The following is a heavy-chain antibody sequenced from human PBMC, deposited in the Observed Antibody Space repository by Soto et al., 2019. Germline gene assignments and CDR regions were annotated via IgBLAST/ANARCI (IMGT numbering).Heavy chain of an antibody. V-gene: IGHV1-8*01. D-gene: IGHD1-1*01. J-gene: IGHJ6*02. CDR1: GYTLTSYD. CDR3: EREMTTRGMDF. CDR2: MNPNSGNT. Sequence: QVQLVQSGAEVKKSGASVKVSCKASGYTLTSYDINWVRQATGQGLEWMGWMNPNSGNTGYAQKFQGRVTMTRNTSITTAYMELSSLRSEDTAVYYCEREMTTRGMDFWGQGTTVTVSS.